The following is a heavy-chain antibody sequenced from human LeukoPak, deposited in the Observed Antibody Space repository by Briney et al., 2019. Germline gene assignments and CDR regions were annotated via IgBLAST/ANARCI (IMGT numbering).Heavy chain of an antibody. D-gene: IGHD6-13*01. J-gene: IGHJ4*02. V-gene: IGHV1-2*02. Sequence: VASVKVSCKASGYTFTVYYMHWARQAPGQGVEWMGWINPKSGGTNYAQKFQGRVTMTRDTSISTAYMELSRLRSDDTAVYYCASIAAANFDYWGQGTLVTVSS. CDR3: ASIAAANFDY. CDR1: GYTFTVYY. CDR2: INPKSGGT.